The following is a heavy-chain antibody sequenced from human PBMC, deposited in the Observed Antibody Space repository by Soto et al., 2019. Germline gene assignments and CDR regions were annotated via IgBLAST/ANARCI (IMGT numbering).Heavy chain of an antibody. D-gene: IGHD2-21*01. Sequence: SETLSLTCTVSGGSISSYYWSWIRQPPGKGLEWIGYIYYSGSTNYNPSLKSRVTISVDTSKNQFSLKLSSVTAADTAVYYCATFLVGAEGFYFDYWGQGTLVTVSS. CDR3: ATFLVGAEGFYFDY. V-gene: IGHV4-59*01. CDR2: IYYSGST. CDR1: GGSISSYY. J-gene: IGHJ4*02.